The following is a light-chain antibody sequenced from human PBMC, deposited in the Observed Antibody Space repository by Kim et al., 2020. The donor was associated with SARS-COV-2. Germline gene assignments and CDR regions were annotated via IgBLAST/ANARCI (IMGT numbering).Light chain of an antibody. Sequence: GETAYLSCRASQSVNSKVAWYQQEPGQAPRLHLYDASTRATGIPARFSGSGSGTDCTLTISSLQSEDRAVYHCQQYDDWPPWTFGQGTKVDIK. V-gene: IGKV3-15*01. CDR2: DAS. CDR1: QSVNSK. J-gene: IGKJ1*01. CDR3: QQYDDWPPWT.